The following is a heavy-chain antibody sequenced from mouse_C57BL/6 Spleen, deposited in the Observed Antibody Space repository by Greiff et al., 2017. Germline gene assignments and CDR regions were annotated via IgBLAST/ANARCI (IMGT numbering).Heavy chain of an antibody. CDR3: AKNGDDYDAMDY. V-gene: IGHV2-5*01. J-gene: IGHJ4*01. CDR2: IWRGGST. CDR1: GFSLTSYG. Sequence: VKLKQSGPGLVQPSQSLSITCTVSGFSLTSYGVHWVRQSPGKGLEWLGVIWRGGSTDYNAAFMSRLSITKDNSKSQVFFKMNSLQADDTALYYCAKNGDDYDAMDYWGQGTSVTVSS.